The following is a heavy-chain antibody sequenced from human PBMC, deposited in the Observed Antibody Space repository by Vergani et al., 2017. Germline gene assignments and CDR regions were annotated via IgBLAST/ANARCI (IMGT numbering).Heavy chain of an antibody. CDR2: IRSKANSYAT. J-gene: IGHJ6*03. CDR3: TRERPAYDFWSGYSSTDYYMDV. Sequence: EVQLVESGGGLVQPGGSLKLSCAASGFTFSGSAMHWVRQASGKGLEWVGRIRSKANSYATAYAASVKGRFTISRDDSKSIAYLQMNSLKTEDTAVYYCTRERPAYDFWSGYSSTDYYMDVWGKGTTVTVSS. V-gene: IGHV3-73*01. D-gene: IGHD3-3*01. CDR1: GFTFSGSA.